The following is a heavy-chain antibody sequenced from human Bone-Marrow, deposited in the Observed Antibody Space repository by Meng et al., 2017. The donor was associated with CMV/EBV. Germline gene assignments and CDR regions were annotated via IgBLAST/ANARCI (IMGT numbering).Heavy chain of an antibody. Sequence: GESLKISCAASGFTFSNYWMSWVRQAPGKGLEWVANIKKDGSEKYYVDSVKGRFTISRDNAKNSLYMQMNSLRAEDTAVYYCGRLAAALYYYGMDVWGQGTMVTVSS. V-gene: IGHV3-7*01. J-gene: IGHJ6*02. CDR1: GFTFSNYW. CDR3: GRLAAALYYYGMDV. D-gene: IGHD2-15*01. CDR2: IKKDGSEK.